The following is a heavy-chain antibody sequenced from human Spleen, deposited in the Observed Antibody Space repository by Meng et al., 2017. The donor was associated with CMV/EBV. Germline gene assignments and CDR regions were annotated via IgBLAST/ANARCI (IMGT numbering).Heavy chain of an antibody. CDR3: AKGAGILWFGPFDP. Sequence: GGSLRLSCAASGFTLSYHYMTWIRQAPGRGLEWLSHISSGGSTIFYADSVKGRFTISRDNAKNSLHLQMNSLRPEDTAFYYCAKGAGILWFGPFDPWGQGTLVTVSS. CDR1: GFTLSYHY. J-gene: IGHJ5*02. D-gene: IGHD3-10*01. V-gene: IGHV3-11*01. CDR2: ISSGGSTI.